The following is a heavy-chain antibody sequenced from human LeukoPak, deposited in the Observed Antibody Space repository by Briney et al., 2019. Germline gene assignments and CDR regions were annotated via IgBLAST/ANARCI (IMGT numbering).Heavy chain of an antibody. V-gene: IGHV3-23*01. CDR2: IGGSGGST. J-gene: IGHJ6*02. D-gene: IGHD6-19*01. CDR1: GFTFSSYA. Sequence: GSLRLSCAASGFTFSSYAMSWVRQAPGKGLEWVSTIGGSGGSTYYADSMKGRFTISRDNSKKTLFLQMNSLRAEDAAVYYCAKEMQSSYLPRAMDVWGQGTTVTVSS. CDR3: AKEMQSSYLPRAMDV.